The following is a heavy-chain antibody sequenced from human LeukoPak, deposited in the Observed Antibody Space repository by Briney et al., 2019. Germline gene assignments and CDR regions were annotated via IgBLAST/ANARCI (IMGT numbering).Heavy chain of an antibody. Sequence: GGSLRLSCAASGFTFSSYAMSWVRQAPGKGLEWVSAISGSGGGTYYADSVKGRFTISGDNSKNTLYMQMNSLRAEDTAVYYCARTRFLEWFNDYWGQGTLVTVSS. V-gene: IGHV3-23*01. D-gene: IGHD3-3*01. CDR2: ISGSGGGT. CDR3: ARTRFLEWFNDY. CDR1: GFTFSSYA. J-gene: IGHJ4*02.